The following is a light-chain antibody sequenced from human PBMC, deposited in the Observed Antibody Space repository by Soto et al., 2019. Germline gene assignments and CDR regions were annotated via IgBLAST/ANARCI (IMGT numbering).Light chain of an antibody. Sequence: QSVLTQPPSASGTPGQRGTISCSGSSSNIGSNPVNWYQQLPGTAPKLLIYSNNQRPSGVHDRFSGSKSGTSASLAISGLQSEDEADYYCAAWDDILNGLFGGGNKLTVL. CDR2: SNN. CDR3: AAWDDILNGL. CDR1: SSNIGSNP. V-gene: IGLV1-44*01. J-gene: IGLJ2*01.